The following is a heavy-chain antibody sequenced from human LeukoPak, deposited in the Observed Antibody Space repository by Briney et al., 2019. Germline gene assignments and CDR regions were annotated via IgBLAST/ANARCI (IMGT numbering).Heavy chain of an antibody. CDR2: ISSSGSTI. D-gene: IGHD2-15*01. V-gene: IGHV3-48*04. J-gene: IGHJ4*02. CDR3: ARTPVKIGVVVAAHPFDY. Sequence: GGSLRLSCAASGFTFSSYWMNWVRQAPGKGLEWVSYISSSGSTIYYADSVKGRFTISRDNAKNSLYLQMNSLRAEDTAVYYCARTPVKIGVVVAAHPFDYWGQGTLVTVSS. CDR1: GFTFSSYW.